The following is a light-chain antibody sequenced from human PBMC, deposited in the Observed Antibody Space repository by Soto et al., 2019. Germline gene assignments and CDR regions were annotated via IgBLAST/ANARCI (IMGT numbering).Light chain of an antibody. CDR2: EVS. CDR3: CSYAGSKTWV. CDR1: SSDVGSYNL. Sequence: QSVLTQPASVSGSPGQSITISCTGTSSDVGSYNLVSWYQQDPGKAPKLMIYEVSKRPSGVSNRFSGSKSGNTASLTISGLQAEDEADYYCCSYAGSKTWVFGGGTQLTVL. V-gene: IGLV2-23*02. J-gene: IGLJ3*02.